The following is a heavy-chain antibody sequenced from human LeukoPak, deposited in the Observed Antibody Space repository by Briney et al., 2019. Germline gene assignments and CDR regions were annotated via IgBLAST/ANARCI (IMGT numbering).Heavy chain of an antibody. Sequence: GGSLRLSCAASGFTFSSYAMSWVRQAPGKGLEWVSAISGSGGSTYYADSVKGRLTISRDNSKNTLYLQMNSLRAEDTAVYYCAKGRCSRTSCYLDYWGQGTLVTVSS. CDR3: AKGRCSRTSCYLDY. V-gene: IGHV3-23*01. D-gene: IGHD2-2*01. J-gene: IGHJ4*02. CDR1: GFTFSSYA. CDR2: ISGSGGST.